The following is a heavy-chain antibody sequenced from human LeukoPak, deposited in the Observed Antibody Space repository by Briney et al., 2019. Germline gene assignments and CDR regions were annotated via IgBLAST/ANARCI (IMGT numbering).Heavy chain of an antibody. CDR2: TYYRSTWYN. Sequence: SQTLSLTCAISGDSVSSNSVTWNWIRQSPSRGLEWLDRTYYRSTWYNDYAVSVRGRITVNPDTSRNQFSLHLNSVTPEDTAVYYCARRLTQYDCFDPWGQGILVTVSS. CDR3: ARRLTQYDCFDP. J-gene: IGHJ5*02. V-gene: IGHV6-1*01. D-gene: IGHD2-2*01. CDR1: GDSVSSNSVT.